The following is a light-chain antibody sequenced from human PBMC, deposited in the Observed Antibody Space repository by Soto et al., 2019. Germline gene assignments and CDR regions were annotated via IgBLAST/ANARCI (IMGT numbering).Light chain of an antibody. CDR3: SSYAGSNNVI. CDR2: EVS. CDR1: SSDVGGYNY. J-gene: IGLJ2*01. V-gene: IGLV2-8*01. Sequence: QSALTQPPSASGSPGQSVTISCTGTSSDVGGYNYASWYQQYPGKAPKLMIYEVSKRPSGVPDRFSGSKSGNTASLTVSGLQAEDEADYYCSSYAGSNNVIFGGGTKLTVL.